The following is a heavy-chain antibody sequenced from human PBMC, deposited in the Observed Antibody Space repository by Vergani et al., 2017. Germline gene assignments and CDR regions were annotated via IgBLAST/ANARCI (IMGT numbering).Heavy chain of an antibody. V-gene: IGHV3-30-3*01. D-gene: IGHD1-26*01. CDR3: ARAPGSYLGYYYYGMDV. CDR1: GFTFSSYA. CDR2: ISYDGSNK. Sequence: QVQLVESGGGVVQPGRSLRLSCAASGFTFSSYAMHWVRQAPGKGLEWVAVISYDGSNKYYADSVKGRFTISSDNSKNTLYLQMNSLRAEDTAVYYCARAPGSYLGYYYYGMDVWGRGTTVTVSS. J-gene: IGHJ6*02.